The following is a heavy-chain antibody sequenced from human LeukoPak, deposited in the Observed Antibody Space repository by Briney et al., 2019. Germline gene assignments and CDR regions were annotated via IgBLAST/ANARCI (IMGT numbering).Heavy chain of an antibody. Sequence: ASVKVSCKASGYTLTNYNISWVRQAPGQGLEWMGWINANNGGTTYAQNFQGRVTMTRDTSISTAYMELSRLRSDDSAIYYCTRDHCSFANCYEDYYYGMDVWGQGTTVTVSS. J-gene: IGHJ6*02. CDR1: GYTLTNYN. CDR2: INANNGGT. D-gene: IGHD2-2*01. CDR3: TRDHCSFANCYEDYYYGMDV. V-gene: IGHV1-2*02.